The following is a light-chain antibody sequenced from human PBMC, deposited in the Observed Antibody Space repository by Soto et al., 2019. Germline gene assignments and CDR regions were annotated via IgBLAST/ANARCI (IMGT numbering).Light chain of an antibody. CDR3: QQYDKWPPIT. CDR1: QSVGSH. J-gene: IGKJ5*01. CDR2: GPS. Sequence: EILMTQSPATLSVSPGVRATLSCRASQSVGSHLVWYQQKPGQAPRLLIYGPSTRAAGIPARFTGSGSGTEFTLTISSLHAEDFAVYYCQQYDKWPPITFGQGTRLEIK. V-gene: IGKV3D-15*01.